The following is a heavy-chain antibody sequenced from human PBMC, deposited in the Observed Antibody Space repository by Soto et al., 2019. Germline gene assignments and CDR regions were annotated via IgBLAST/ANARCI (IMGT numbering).Heavy chain of an antibody. CDR1: GDSVSSNSAA. CDR3: ARDEWLAYYYYYGMDV. J-gene: IGHJ6*02. CDR2: TYYRSKWYN. Sequence: SQTLSLTCAISGDSVSSNSAAWNWIRQSPSRGLEWLGRTYYRSKWYNDYAVSVKSRITINPDTSRNQFSLQLNSVTPEDTAVYYCARDEWLAYYYYYGMDVWGQGTTVTVSS. V-gene: IGHV6-1*01. D-gene: IGHD6-19*01.